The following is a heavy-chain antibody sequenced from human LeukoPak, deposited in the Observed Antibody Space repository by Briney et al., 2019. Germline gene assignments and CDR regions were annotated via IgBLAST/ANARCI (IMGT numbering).Heavy chain of an antibody. J-gene: IGHJ4*02. CDR1: GGSISSHY. CDR3: ARLGRDGYNPDY. D-gene: IGHD5-24*01. CDR2: IYYSGST. V-gene: IGHV4-59*11. Sequence: SETLSLTCTVSGGSISSHYWSWIRQPPGKGLEWIGYIYYSGSTNYNPSLKSRVTISVDTSKNQFSLKLSSVTAADTAVYYCARLGRDGYNPDYWGQGTLVTVSS.